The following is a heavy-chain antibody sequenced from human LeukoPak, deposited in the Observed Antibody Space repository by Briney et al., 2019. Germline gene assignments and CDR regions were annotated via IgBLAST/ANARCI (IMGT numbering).Heavy chain of an antibody. CDR1: GFTLSNYA. CDR2: ISGSGGDT. Sequence: GGSLRLSCAASGFTLSNYAMSWVRQVPGKGPDWVSAISGSGGDTYHADSVKGRFTISRDNSKNTLYLQMNRLRAEDTALYYCAKGDSEGHGLYDSWGQGTLVTVSS. J-gene: IGHJ4*02. V-gene: IGHV3-23*01. D-gene: IGHD1-26*01. CDR3: AKGDSEGHGLYDS.